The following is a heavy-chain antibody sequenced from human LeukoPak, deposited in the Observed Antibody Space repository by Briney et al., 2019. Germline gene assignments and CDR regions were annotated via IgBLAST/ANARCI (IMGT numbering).Heavy chain of an antibody. Sequence: GGSLRLSCAACGFTFSSYWMSWVRQAPGKGLEWVANIKQDGSEKYYVDSVKGRFTISRDNAKNSLYLQMNSLRAEDTAVYYCAREVLYGSGSYNDYWGQGTLVTVSS. CDR3: AREVLYGSGSYNDY. V-gene: IGHV3-7*01. J-gene: IGHJ4*02. CDR1: GFTFSSYW. CDR2: IKQDGSEK. D-gene: IGHD3-10*01.